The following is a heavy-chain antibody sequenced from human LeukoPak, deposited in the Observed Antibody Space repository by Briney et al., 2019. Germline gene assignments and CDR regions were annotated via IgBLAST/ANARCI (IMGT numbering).Heavy chain of an antibody. V-gene: IGHV3-53*01. J-gene: IGHJ4*02. CDR1: GFTFSTYA. CDR3: ASVAAAGTLRDY. Sequence: GGSLRLSCAASGFTFSTYAMNWVRQAPGKGLEWVSVIYSGGSTYYADSVKGQFTISRDNSKNTLYLQMNSLRAEDTAVYYCASVAAAGTLRDYWGQGTLVTVSS. CDR2: IYSGGST. D-gene: IGHD6-13*01.